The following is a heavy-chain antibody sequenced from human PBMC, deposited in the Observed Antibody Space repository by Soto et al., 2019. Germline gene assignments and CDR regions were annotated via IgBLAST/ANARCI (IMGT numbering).Heavy chain of an antibody. CDR2: VYHNGRT. CDR3: AREDSISAPGGIWFNP. V-gene: IGHV4-59*01. Sequence: SETLSLTCNVSGGSIENYYWSWIRQAPGKGLEWIGYVYHNGRTSYNPSLKSRVSISVDRSKNQFSLNVSSVTAADTAVYYCAREDSISAPGGIWFNPWGQGNLVTVSS. CDR1: GGSIENYY. D-gene: IGHD6-13*01. J-gene: IGHJ5*02.